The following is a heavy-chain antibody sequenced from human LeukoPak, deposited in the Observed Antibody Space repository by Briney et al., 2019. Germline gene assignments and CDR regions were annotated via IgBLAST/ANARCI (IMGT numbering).Heavy chain of an antibody. CDR2: ISWDGGST. Sequence: GGSLRLSCAASGFTFDDYTMHWVRQAPGKGLEWVSLISWDGGSTYYADSVKGRFTISRDNSKNSLYLQINSLRTEDTALYYCAKALEGYGDYPGDYWGQGTLVTVSS. V-gene: IGHV3-43*01. J-gene: IGHJ4*02. D-gene: IGHD4-17*01. CDR1: GFTFDDYT. CDR3: AKALEGYGDYPGDY.